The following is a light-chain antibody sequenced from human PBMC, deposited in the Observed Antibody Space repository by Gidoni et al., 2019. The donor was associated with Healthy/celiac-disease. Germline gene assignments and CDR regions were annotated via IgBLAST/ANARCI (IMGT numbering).Light chain of an antibody. J-gene: IGLJ2*01. Sequence: SALTQPASVSWSPGQSITISCTGTSSDVGGYNYVSWYQQHPGKAPKLMIYDVSNRPSGVSNRFSGSKSGNTASLTISGLQAEDEADYYCSSYTRSSTLVFGGGTKLTVL. CDR1: SSDVGGYNY. V-gene: IGLV2-14*03. CDR2: DVS. CDR3: SSYTRSSTLV.